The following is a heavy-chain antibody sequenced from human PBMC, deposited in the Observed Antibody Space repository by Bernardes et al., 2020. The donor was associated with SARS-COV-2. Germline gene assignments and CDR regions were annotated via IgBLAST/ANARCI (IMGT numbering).Heavy chain of an antibody. J-gene: IGHJ3*02. V-gene: IGHV4-31*03. CDR1: GGSISSGGYY. CDR2: IYYSGST. CDR3: ARDRGITIFGVVIIDAFDI. D-gene: IGHD3-3*01. Sequence: SETLSLTCTVSGGSISSGGYYWSWIRQHPGKGLEWIGYIYYSGSTYYNPSLKSRVTISVDTSKNQFSLKLSSVTAADTAVYYCARDRGITIFGVVIIDAFDIWGQGTMVTGSS.